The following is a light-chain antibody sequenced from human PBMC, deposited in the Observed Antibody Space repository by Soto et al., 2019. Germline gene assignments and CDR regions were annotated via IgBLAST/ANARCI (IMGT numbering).Light chain of an antibody. CDR2: AAS. V-gene: IGKV1-33*01. CDR3: QHYDNLPPT. J-gene: IGKJ3*01. Sequence: DIQMTQSPSSLSAFVGDRVTITCQASQDISNSLNWYQQKPGKAPKLLIYAASNLETGVPSRFSGSGSGTDFTFPISSLQPEDIAAYYCQHYDNLPPTFGPGTTVDIK. CDR1: QDISNS.